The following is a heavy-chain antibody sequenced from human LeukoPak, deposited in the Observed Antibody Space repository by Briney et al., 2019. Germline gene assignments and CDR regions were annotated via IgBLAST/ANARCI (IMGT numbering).Heavy chain of an antibody. Sequence: PSETLSLTCTVSGASIGSFYWSWIRQPAGKGLEWIWRLYNGGDTNYSPSLRSRVTIPVDTSKNQFSLKLNSVTAADTAVYYCARGVEASGVGFYAFDIWGQGTVVTVSS. CDR3: ARGVEASGVGFYAFDI. CDR2: LYNGGDT. V-gene: IGHV4-4*07. CDR1: GASIGSFY. J-gene: IGHJ3*02. D-gene: IGHD6-13*01.